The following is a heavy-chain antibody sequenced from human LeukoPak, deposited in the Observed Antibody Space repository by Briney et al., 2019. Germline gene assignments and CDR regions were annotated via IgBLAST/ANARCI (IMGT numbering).Heavy chain of an antibody. V-gene: IGHV3-30*02. Sequence: GGSLRLSCAASGFTFSSYGMHWVRQAPGKGLEWVAFIRYDGSNKYYADSVKGRFTISRDNSKNTLYLQMNSLRAEDTAVYYCAKDYDFWSGYSANWFDPWGQGTLVTVSS. CDR1: GFTFSSYG. J-gene: IGHJ5*02. D-gene: IGHD3-3*01. CDR3: AKDYDFWSGYSANWFDP. CDR2: IRYDGSNK.